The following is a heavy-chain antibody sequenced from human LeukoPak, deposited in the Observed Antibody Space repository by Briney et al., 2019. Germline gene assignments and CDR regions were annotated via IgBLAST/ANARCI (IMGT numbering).Heavy chain of an antibody. CDR2: ISRSGSII. V-gene: IGHV3-11*01. CDR1: GFTFSDYY. D-gene: IGHD3-10*01. J-gene: IGHJ4*02. CDR3: ARGLYDSGNYLPDY. Sequence: GGSLRLSCAASGFTFSDYYMSWIRQAPGKGLEWVSYISRSGSIIYYADSVKGRFTISRDNAKNSLYLQMNSLRAEDTAVYYCARGLYDSGNYLPDYWGQGTLVTASS.